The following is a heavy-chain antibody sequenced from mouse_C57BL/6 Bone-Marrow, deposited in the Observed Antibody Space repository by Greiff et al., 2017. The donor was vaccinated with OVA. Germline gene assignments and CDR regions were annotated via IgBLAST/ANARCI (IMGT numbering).Heavy chain of an antibody. Sequence: QVHVKQSGAELARPGASVKLSCKASGYTFTSYGISWVKQRTGPGLEWIGEIYPRSGNTYYNEKFKGKATLTADKSSSTAYMELRSLTSEDSAVYFCARGPDITTVNFDYGGQGTTLTVSS. CDR3: ARGPDITTVNFDY. V-gene: IGHV1-81*01. J-gene: IGHJ2*01. CDR1: GYTFTSYG. CDR2: IYPRSGNT. D-gene: IGHD1-1*01.